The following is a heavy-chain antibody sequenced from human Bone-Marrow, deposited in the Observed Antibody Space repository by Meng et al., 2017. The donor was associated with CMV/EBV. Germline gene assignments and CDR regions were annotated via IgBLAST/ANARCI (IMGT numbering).Heavy chain of an antibody. CDR2: INPNSGGT. Sequence: QVQLVQSGAEVQKPGASVKVSCKAAGYTFTGYYMHWVRQAPGQGLEWMGWINPNSGGTNYAQKFQGWVTMTRDTSISTAYMELSRLRSDDTAVYYCAREMYYYDSSGHNWFDPWGQGTLVTVSS. D-gene: IGHD3-22*01. CDR3: AREMYYYDSSGHNWFDP. V-gene: IGHV1-2*04. CDR1: GYTFTGYY. J-gene: IGHJ5*02.